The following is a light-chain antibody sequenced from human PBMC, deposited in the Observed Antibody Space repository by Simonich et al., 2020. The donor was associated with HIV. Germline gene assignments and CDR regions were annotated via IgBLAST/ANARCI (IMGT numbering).Light chain of an antibody. CDR3: SSYTSSSTLV. CDR2: DVS. J-gene: IGLJ3*02. Sequence: QSALTQPASVSESPGQSITISCTGTTSDVGGYNYVSWYQQHPDKAPKLMIYDVSKRPSGVSNRFSGSKSGNTASLTISGLQGEDEADYYCSSYTSSSTLVFGGGTKLTVL. V-gene: IGLV2-14*03. CDR1: TSDVGGYNY.